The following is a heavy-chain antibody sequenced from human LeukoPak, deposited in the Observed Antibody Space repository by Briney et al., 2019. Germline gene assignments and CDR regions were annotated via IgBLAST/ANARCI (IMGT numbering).Heavy chain of an antibody. CDR2: ISNYNGNT. CDR3: ARVGFGGPVEFDP. J-gene: IGHJ5*02. Sequence: ASVKVSCKASGYSFVLYGISWVRQAPGQGPEWMGWISNYNGNTNYAQKFQGRVTMTTDTSTSTAYMELRSLKSDDTAVYYCARVGFGGPVEFDPWGQGTLVTVSS. D-gene: IGHD3-16*01. V-gene: IGHV1-18*01. CDR1: GYSFVLYG.